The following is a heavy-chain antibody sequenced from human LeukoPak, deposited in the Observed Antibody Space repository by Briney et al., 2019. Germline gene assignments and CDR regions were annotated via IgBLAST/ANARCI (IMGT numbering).Heavy chain of an antibody. J-gene: IGHJ4*02. D-gene: IGHD6-6*01. V-gene: IGHV4-61*02. CDR3: ARGSVAARPYYFDY. CDR2: IYTTGST. CDR1: GGSISSGSYY. Sequence: SQTLSLTCTVSGGSISSGSYYWNWIRQPAGKGLEWIGRIYTTGSTNYNPSLKSRVTISVDTSKNQFSLKLSSVTAADTAVYYCARGSVAARPYYFDYWGQGTLVTVSS.